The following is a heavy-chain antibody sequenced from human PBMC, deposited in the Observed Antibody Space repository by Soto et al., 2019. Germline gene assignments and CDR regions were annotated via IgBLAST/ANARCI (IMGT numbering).Heavy chain of an antibody. CDR3: AKRSGSSGSPRGSYFDY. CDR2: ISGSGGST. Sequence: GGSLRLSCAASGFTFSSYAMSWVRQAPGKGLEWVSGISGSGGSTNYADSVKGRLTISRDNSKNTLYLQMNSLRAEDMAVYDCAKRSGSSGSPRGSYFDYWGQGTLVTVSS. J-gene: IGHJ4*02. D-gene: IGHD6-19*01. V-gene: IGHV3-23*01. CDR1: GFTFSSYA.